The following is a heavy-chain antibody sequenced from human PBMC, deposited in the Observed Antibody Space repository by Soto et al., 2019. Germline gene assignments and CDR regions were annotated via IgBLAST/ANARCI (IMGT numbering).Heavy chain of an antibody. V-gene: IGHV3-23*01. Sequence: EVQLLESGGGLVQPGGSLRLSCAASGFTFSSYAMSWVRQAPGKGLEWVSAISGSGGSTYYADSVKGRFTISRDNSKNTLCLQMNSLRDEETDVYYCAKDLYYYDSSGYCPNFDYWGQGALVTVSS. D-gene: IGHD3-22*01. CDR2: ISGSGGST. J-gene: IGHJ4*02. CDR3: AKDLYYYDSSGYCPNFDY. CDR1: GFTFSSYA.